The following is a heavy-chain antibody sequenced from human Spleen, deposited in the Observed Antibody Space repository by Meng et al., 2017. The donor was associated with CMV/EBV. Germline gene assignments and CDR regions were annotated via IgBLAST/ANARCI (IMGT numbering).Heavy chain of an antibody. Sequence: GESLKISCAASGFTFSSYAMHWVRQAPGKGLEWVAFIRYDGSNKYYADSVKGRFTISRDNSKNTLYLQMNSLRAEDTAVYYCAKELQGITIFGVVNWGQGTLVTVSS. CDR3: AKELQGITIFGVVN. D-gene: IGHD3-3*01. CDR1: GFTFSSYA. V-gene: IGHV3-30*02. J-gene: IGHJ4*02. CDR2: IRYDGSNK.